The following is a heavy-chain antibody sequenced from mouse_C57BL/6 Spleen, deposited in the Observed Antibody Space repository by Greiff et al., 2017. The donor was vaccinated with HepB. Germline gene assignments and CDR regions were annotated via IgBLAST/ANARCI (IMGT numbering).Heavy chain of an antibody. V-gene: IGHV1-9*01. J-gene: IGHJ1*03. D-gene: IGHD1-1*01. CDR2: ILPGSGST. Sequence: QVQLQQSGAELMKPGASVKLSCKATGYTFTGYWIEWVKQRPGHGLEWIGEILPGSGSTNYNEKFKGKATLTVNKSSSTAYMELRSLTSEDSAVYYCARGVLLPSVWGTGTTVTVSS. CDR1: GYTFTGYW. CDR3: ARGVLLPSV.